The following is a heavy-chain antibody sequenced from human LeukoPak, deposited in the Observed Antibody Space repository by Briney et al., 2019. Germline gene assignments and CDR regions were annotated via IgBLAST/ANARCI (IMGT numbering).Heavy chain of an antibody. CDR1: GFTFNTCG. CDR3: AKDSGRWYFDL. V-gene: IGHV3-30*02. J-gene: IGHJ2*01. Sequence: GGSLRLSCAASGFTFNTCGMHWVRQAPGKGLEWVAFINHDGSKKDYADSVKGRLTISRDDSNNTVYLQMNSLRAEDTAVYYCAKDSGRWYFDLWGRGTLVTVSS. CDR2: INHDGSKK. D-gene: IGHD3-10*01.